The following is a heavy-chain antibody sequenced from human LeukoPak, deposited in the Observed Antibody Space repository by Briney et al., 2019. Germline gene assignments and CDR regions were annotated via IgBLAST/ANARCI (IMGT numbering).Heavy chain of an antibody. CDR1: GFTFSTYA. CDR2: ISSDGSNK. CDR3: ARDRPGSEAAAILHY. J-gene: IGHJ4*02. Sequence: GGSLRLSCAASGFTFSTYAIHWVRQAPGKGLEWVAIISSDGSNKYYGDSVKGRFTVSRDNSKNTLYLQMNSLRPEDTAVYYCARDRPGSEAAAILHYWGQGTLVTVSS. D-gene: IGHD2-2*01. V-gene: IGHV3-30*04.